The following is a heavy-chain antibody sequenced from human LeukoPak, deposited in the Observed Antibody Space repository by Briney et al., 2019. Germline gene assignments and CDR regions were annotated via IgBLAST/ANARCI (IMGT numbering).Heavy chain of an antibody. Sequence: ASVKVSCKASGYTFTSYDINWVRQATGQGLEWMGWMNPNSGNTGYAQKFQGRVTMTRNTSISTAYMELSSLRSEDTAVYYCARGAVYDFWCGSYYFDYWGQGTLVTVSS. V-gene: IGHV1-8*01. CDR2: MNPNSGNT. J-gene: IGHJ4*02. D-gene: IGHD3-3*01. CDR3: ARGAVYDFWCGSYYFDY. CDR1: GYTFTSYD.